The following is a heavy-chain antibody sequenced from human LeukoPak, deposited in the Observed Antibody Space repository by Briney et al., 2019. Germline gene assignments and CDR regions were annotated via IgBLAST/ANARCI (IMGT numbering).Heavy chain of an antibody. CDR3: AKDRRYGYYDILTGYTYLDY. D-gene: IGHD3-9*01. J-gene: IGHJ4*02. CDR1: GFTFSSYW. CDR2: ISWNSGSI. V-gene: IGHV3-9*01. Sequence: GGSLRLSCAASGFTFSSYWMHWVRQAPGKGLEWVSGISWNSGSIGYADSVKGRFTISRDNAKNSLYLQMNSLRAEDTALYYCAKDRRYGYYDILTGYTYLDYWGQGTLVTVSS.